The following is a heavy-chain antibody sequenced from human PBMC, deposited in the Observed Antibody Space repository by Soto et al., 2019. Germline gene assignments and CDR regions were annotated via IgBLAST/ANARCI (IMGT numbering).Heavy chain of an antibody. Sequence: QITLKESGPTLVQPTQTLTLTCTFSGFSLSTSGVGVGWIRQPPGKALEWLALIYWNDDKRYSPSLKSRLTITKDTSKNQVVLTMTNMDPVDTATYYCAHRLLIQLWLRVGYYFDYWGQGTLVTVSS. V-gene: IGHV2-5*01. CDR3: AHRLLIQLWLRVGYYFDY. CDR2: IYWNDDK. J-gene: IGHJ4*02. D-gene: IGHD5-18*01. CDR1: GFSLSTSGVG.